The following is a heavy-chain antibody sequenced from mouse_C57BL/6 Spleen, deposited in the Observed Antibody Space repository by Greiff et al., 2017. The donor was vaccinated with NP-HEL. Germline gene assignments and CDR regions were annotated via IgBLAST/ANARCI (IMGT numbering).Heavy chain of an antibody. J-gene: IGHJ2*01. CDR1: GFTFSDYY. D-gene: IGHD1-1*01. CDR2: INYDGSST. CDR3: ARDGYGSSLDY. V-gene: IGHV5-16*01. Sequence: EVQLVESEGGLVQPGSSMKLSCTASGFTFSDYYMAWVRQVPEKGLEWVANINYDGSSTYYLDSLKSRFIISRDNAKNILYLQMSSLKSEDTATYYCARDGYGSSLDYWGQGTTLTVSS.